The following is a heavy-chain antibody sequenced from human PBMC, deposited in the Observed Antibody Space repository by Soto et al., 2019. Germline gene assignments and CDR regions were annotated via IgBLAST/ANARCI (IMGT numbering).Heavy chain of an antibody. V-gene: IGHV4-30-2*01. Sequence: SETLSLTCAVSGGSISSGGYSWSWIRQPPGKGLEWIGYIYHSGSTYYNPSLKSRVTISVDRSKNQFSLKLSSVTAADTAVYYCARVMSYFDYWGQGTLVTVSS. D-gene: IGHD3-10*02. CDR3: ARVMSYFDY. J-gene: IGHJ4*02. CDR1: GGSISSGGYS. CDR2: IYHSGST.